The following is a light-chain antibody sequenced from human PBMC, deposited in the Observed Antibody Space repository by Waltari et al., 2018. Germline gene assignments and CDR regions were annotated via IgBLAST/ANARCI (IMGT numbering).Light chain of an antibody. J-gene: IGLJ3*02. CDR1: SSDVGGYNY. Sequence: QSALTQPRSVSGSPGQSVTISCTGTSSDVGGYNYVSWYQHSPGKAPKLLFYDVTSLPSGVPDRFSGSKSGNTASLTISGLQAEDEADYYCCSYAGSYPHWVFGGGTKLTVL. V-gene: IGLV2-11*01. CDR3: CSYAGSYPHWV. CDR2: DVT.